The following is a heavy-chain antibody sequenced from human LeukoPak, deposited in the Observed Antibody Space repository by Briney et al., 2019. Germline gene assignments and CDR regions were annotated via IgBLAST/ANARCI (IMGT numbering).Heavy chain of an antibody. J-gene: IGHJ3*02. Sequence: PGGSLRLSCAASGFTFSSYWMHGVRQAPGKGLVWVSRINSEGSSTSYADSVKGRFTISRDSAKNPLYLQMNSLRAEDTAVYYCVRDGYSYGFMLAFDIWGLGTRVTVSS. CDR3: VRDGYSYGFMLAFDI. CDR2: INSEGSST. D-gene: IGHD5-18*01. V-gene: IGHV3-74*01. CDR1: GFTFSSYW.